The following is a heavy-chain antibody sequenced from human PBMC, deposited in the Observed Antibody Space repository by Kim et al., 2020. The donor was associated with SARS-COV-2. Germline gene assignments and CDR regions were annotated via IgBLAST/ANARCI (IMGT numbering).Heavy chain of an antibody. CDR3: AKVQGFNWGQSGHDAFDI. J-gene: IGHJ3*02. CDR1: GFTFSSYA. CDR2: ISGSGGST. D-gene: IGHD7-27*01. V-gene: IGHV3-23*01. Sequence: GGSLRLSCAASGFTFSSYAMSWVRQAPGKGLEWVSAISGSGGSTYYADSVKGRFTISRDNSKNTLYLQMNSLRAEDTAVYYCAKVQGFNWGQSGHDAFDIWGQGTMVTVSS.